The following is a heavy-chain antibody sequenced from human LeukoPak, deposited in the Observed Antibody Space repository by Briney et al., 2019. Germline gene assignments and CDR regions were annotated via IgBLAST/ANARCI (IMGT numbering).Heavy chain of an antibody. Sequence: NPSETLSLTCTVSGGSISSYYWSWIRQPPGKGLEWIGYIYYSGSTNYNPSLKSRVTISVDTSKNQFSVKLTSVTAADTAVYYCARGVPEYYDFWSGYFYYFDYWGQGTLVTVSS. CDR3: ARGVPEYYDFWSGYFYYFDY. CDR2: IYYSGST. CDR1: GGSISSYY. D-gene: IGHD3-3*01. J-gene: IGHJ4*02. V-gene: IGHV4-59*01.